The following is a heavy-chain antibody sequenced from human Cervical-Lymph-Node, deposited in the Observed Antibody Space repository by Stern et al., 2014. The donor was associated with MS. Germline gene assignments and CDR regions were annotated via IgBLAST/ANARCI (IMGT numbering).Heavy chain of an antibody. D-gene: IGHD4-11*01. CDR3: ARAPYSNYVYFFDY. Sequence: QLVESGGGLVQPGRSLRLSCAVSGFTFDDYAMHWVRQAPGKGLEWVSGISWNSDNIGYADSVKGRFTISRDNAKNSLYLQMNSLRAEDTALYYCARAPYSNYVYFFDYWGQGTLVTVSS. V-gene: IGHV3-9*01. CDR1: GFTFDDYA. CDR2: ISWNSDNI. J-gene: IGHJ4*02.